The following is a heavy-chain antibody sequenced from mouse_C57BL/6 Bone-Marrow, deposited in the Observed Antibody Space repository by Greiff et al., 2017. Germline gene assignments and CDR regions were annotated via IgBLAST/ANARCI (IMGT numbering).Heavy chain of an antibody. D-gene: IGHD2-2*01. Sequence: EVHLVESGGDLVKPGGSLKLSCAASGFTFSSYGMSWVRQTPDKRLAWVATISSGGSYNYYPDSVNGRFTISRDNAKNTLYLQMISLKSEDTALYYCARLGGYGGAWFAYWGQGTLVTVSA. CDR3: ARLGGYGGAWFAY. V-gene: IGHV5-6*01. J-gene: IGHJ3*01. CDR2: ISSGGSYN. CDR1: GFTFSSYG.